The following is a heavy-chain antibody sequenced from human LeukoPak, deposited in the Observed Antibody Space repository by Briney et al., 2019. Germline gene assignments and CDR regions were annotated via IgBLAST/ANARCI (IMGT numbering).Heavy chain of an antibody. CDR3: ARAPLTTATSDYFDL. CDR2: IHYSGIT. V-gene: IGHV4-30-4*01. J-gene: IGHJ4*02. CDR1: GGSISTNDYF. Sequence: SETLPLTCTVSGGSISTNDYFWSWIRQSPEKGLEWIGYIHYSGITKSNPSLESRLTLSVDTSKNQLSLRLTSVTAADTAVYYCARAPLTTATSDYFDLRGLGTLVTVSS. D-gene: IGHD4-17*01.